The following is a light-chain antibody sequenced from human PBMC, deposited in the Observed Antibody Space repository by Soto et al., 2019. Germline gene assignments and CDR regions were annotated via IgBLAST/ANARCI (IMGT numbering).Light chain of an antibody. V-gene: IGKV3-20*01. CDR3: HQFGDSPQT. CDR1: QSLSVSY. Sequence: PGDRATLSCRASQSLSVSYIAWYQQKPGQAPRLPIYSTSTRAAGIPDRFTGRGSGTHFTLAISRLEPEDFAVYYCHQFGDSPQTFGQGTTVEVK. J-gene: IGKJ1*01. CDR2: STS.